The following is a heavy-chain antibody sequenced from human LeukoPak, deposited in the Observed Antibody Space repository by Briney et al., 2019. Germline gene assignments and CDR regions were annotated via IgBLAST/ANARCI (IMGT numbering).Heavy chain of an antibody. CDR1: GGSISSSSYY. Sequence: SETLSLTCTVSGGSISSSSYYWGWIRQPPGKGLEWIGSIYYSGSTYYNPSLKSRVTMSVDTSKNQFSLKLSSVTAADTAVYYCARGWDIVVVPAASPYMDVWGKGTTVTVSS. D-gene: IGHD2-2*01. CDR3: ARGWDIVVVPAASPYMDV. CDR2: IYYSGST. V-gene: IGHV4-39*07. J-gene: IGHJ6*03.